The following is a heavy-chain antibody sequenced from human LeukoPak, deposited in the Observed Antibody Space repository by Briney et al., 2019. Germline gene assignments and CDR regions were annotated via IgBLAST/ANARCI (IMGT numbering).Heavy chain of an antibody. CDR2: IYYSGST. CDR1: GGSISSYY. V-gene: IGHV4-59*08. CDR3: ARRVLITDAFDI. J-gene: IGHJ3*02. Sequence: PSETLSLTCTVSGGSISSYYWSWIRQPPGKGLEWIGYIYYSGSTNYNPSLKSRVTISVDTSKNQFSLKLSSVPAADTAVYYCARRVLITDAFDIWGQGTMVTVSS. D-gene: IGHD5-24*01.